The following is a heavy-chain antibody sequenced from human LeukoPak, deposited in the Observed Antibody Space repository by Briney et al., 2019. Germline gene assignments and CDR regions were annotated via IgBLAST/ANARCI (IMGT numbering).Heavy chain of an antibody. Sequence: GASVKVSCKASGYTFNTYNINWVRQAPGQGLEWMGWISTYNDNTNYAQKFQGRVTMTTDTSTSTAHMELRSLRSDDTAVYYCAREHDYGDYRWFDPWGQGTLVTVSS. CDR3: AREHDYGDYRWFDP. D-gene: IGHD4-17*01. J-gene: IGHJ5*02. CDR1: GYTFNTYN. CDR2: ISTYNDNT. V-gene: IGHV1-18*01.